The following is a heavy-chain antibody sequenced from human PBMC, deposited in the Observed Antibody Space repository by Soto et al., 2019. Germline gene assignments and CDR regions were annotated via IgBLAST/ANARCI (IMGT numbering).Heavy chain of an antibody. CDR3: ARDISSSSENNWFDP. V-gene: IGHV4-31*03. D-gene: IGHD6-6*01. J-gene: IGHJ5*02. CDR1: GGSISSGGYY. Sequence: LSLTCTVSGGSISSGGYYWSWIRQHPGKGLEWIGYIYYSGSTYYNPSLKSRVTISIDTSKNQFSLKLSSVTAADTAVYYCARDISSSSENNWFDPWGQGTLVTVSS. CDR2: IYYSGST.